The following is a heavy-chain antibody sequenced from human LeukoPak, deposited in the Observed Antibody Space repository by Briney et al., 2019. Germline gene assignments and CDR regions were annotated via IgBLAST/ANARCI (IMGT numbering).Heavy chain of an antibody. CDR3: ARDQEAYCSSTSCYEYSYYMDV. Sequence: SETLSLTCTVSGGSISSSSYYWGWIRQPPGKGLEWIGSIYYSGSTYYNPSLKSRVTISVDTSKNQFSLKLSSVTAADTAVYYCARDQEAYCSSTSCYEYSYYMDVWGKGTTVTISS. CDR1: GGSISSSSYY. V-gene: IGHV4-39*07. J-gene: IGHJ6*03. D-gene: IGHD2-2*01. CDR2: IYYSGST.